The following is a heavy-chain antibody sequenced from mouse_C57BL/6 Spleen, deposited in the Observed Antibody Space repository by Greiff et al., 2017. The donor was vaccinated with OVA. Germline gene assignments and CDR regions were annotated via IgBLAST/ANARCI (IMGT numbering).Heavy chain of an antibody. CDR3: ARPSIYYDYDYYAMDY. Sequence: VQLQQSGGDLVKPGGSLKLSCAASGFTFSSYGMSWVRQTPDKRLEWVATISSGGSYTYYPDSVKGRFTISRDNAKNTLYLQMSSLKSEDTAMYYCARPSIYYDYDYYAMDYWGQGTSVTVSS. J-gene: IGHJ4*01. CDR1: GFTFSSYG. CDR2: ISSGGSYT. D-gene: IGHD2-4*01. V-gene: IGHV5-6*01.